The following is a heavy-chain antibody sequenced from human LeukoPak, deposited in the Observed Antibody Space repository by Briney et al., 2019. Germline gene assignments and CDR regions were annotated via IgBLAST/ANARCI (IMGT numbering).Heavy chain of an antibody. D-gene: IGHD6-13*01. Sequence: SVKVSCKASGGTFRSYAISWVRQAPGQGLEWMGRIIPIFGTANYAQKFQGRVTITTDESTSTAYMELSSLRSEDTAVYYCASFQGSSSPFDYWGQGTLVTVSS. V-gene: IGHV1-69*05. J-gene: IGHJ4*02. CDR1: GGTFRSYA. CDR3: ASFQGSSSPFDY. CDR2: IIPIFGTA.